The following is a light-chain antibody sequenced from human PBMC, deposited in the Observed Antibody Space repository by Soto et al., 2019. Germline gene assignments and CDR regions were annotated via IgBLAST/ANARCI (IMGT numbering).Light chain of an antibody. J-gene: IGKJ1*01. CDR2: GTS. CDR3: QHYAASPWA. V-gene: IGKV3-20*01. CDR1: QSVSTRD. Sequence: EIVLTQSPGSLSLSPGDGATLSCRASQSVSTRDLAWYQQKPGQPPRLLIYGTSNRATGIPDRFSGSGSGTEFTLSISRLDPADFAVYYCQHYAASPWAFGPGTKVDIK.